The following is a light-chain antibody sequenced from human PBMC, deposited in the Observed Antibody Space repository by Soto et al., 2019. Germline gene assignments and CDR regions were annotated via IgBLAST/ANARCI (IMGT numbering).Light chain of an antibody. J-gene: IGLJ1*01. CDR3: SSYTSSSTLYV. V-gene: IGLV2-14*01. Sequence: LTQPASVSGSPGQSITISCTGTSSDVGGYNYVSWYQQHPGKAPKLMIYAVSNRPSGVSNRFSGSKSGNTASLTISGLQAEDEADYYCSSYTSSSTLYVFGTGTKVTVL. CDR1: SSDVGGYNY. CDR2: AVS.